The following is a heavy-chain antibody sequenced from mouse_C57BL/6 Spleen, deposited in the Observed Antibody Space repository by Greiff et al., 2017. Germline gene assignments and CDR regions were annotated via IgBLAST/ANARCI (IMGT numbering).Heavy chain of an antibody. Sequence: VQLQQPGAELVKPGASVKLSCKASGYTFTSYWMHWVKQRPGQGLEWIGMIHPNSGSTNYNEKFKSKATLTVDKSSSTAYMQLSSLTSEDSAVYYCARGGSYGYDAMDYWGQGTSVTVSS. V-gene: IGHV1-64*01. CDR2: IHPNSGST. CDR3: ARGGSYGYDAMDY. CDR1: GYTFTSYW. J-gene: IGHJ4*01. D-gene: IGHD1-1*02.